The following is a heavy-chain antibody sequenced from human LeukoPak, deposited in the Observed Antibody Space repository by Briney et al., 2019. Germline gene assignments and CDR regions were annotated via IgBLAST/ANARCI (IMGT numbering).Heavy chain of an antibody. V-gene: IGHV4-39*02. CDR1: GDSISSSHYY. Sequence: SETLSLTCTVSGDSISSSHYYWGWIRQSPGKGLEWIGSIYSGGETHYNPSLNSRVTIFLDTSKNRFSLNLISVTATDTAVYFCVRDYSNFVQGDWGQGTLVTVSS. CDR3: VRDYSNFVQGD. D-gene: IGHD4-11*01. CDR2: IYSGGET. J-gene: IGHJ4*02.